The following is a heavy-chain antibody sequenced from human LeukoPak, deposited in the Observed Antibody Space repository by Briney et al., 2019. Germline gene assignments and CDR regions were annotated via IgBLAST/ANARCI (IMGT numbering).Heavy chain of an antibody. D-gene: IGHD5-18*01. CDR3: ARGGAAGGYSISDYFDY. V-gene: IGHV3-23*01. CDR1: GFTFSSYA. Sequence: PGGSLRLSCAASGFTFSSYAMSWVRQAPGKGLEWVSAISGSGGSTYYADSVKGRFTISRHNTKNTLYLQMNSLRAEDTAVYYCARGGAAGGYSISDYFDYWGQGTLVTVSS. CDR2: ISGSGGST. J-gene: IGHJ4*02.